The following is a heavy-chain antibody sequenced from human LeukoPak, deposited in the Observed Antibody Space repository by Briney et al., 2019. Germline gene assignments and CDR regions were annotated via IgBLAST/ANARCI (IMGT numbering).Heavy chain of an antibody. CDR1: GYTLTSYG. CDR2: ISAYNGNT. J-gene: IGHJ5*02. D-gene: IGHD3-10*01. V-gene: IGHV1-18*01. CDR3: ARDGDYGSGSYQNWFDP. Sequence: ASVKVSCKASGYTLTSYGISWVRQAPGQGLEWMGWISAYNGNTNYAQKLQGRVTMTTDTSTSTAYMALRSLRTDDTAVYYCARDGDYGSGSYQNWFDPWGQGTLVTVSS.